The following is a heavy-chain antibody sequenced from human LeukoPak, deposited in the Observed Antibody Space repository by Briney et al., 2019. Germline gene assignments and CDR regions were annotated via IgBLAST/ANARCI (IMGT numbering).Heavy chain of an antibody. CDR2: ISYDGSNK. CDR1: GFTFSSYA. V-gene: IGHV3-30*04. CDR3: ASGELLPALPLAY. Sequence: GGSLRLSCAASGFTFSSYAMHWVRQAPGKGLEWVAVISYDGSNKYYADSVKGRFTISRDNSENTLYLQMNSLRAEDTAVYYCASGELLPALPLAYWGQGTLVTVSS. J-gene: IGHJ4*02. D-gene: IGHD2-2*01.